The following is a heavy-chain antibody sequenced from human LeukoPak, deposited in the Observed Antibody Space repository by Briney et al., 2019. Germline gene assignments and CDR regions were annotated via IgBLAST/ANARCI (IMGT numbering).Heavy chain of an antibody. J-gene: IGHJ6*02. Sequence: PGGSLRLSCAASGFTFSDYYMSWIRQAPGKGLEWVSYISSSGSTIYYADSVKGRFTISRDNAKNSLYLQMNSLRAEDTAVYYCARDSLNWVLLSPFYGMDVWGQGTTVTVSS. CDR3: ARDSLNWVLLSPFYGMDV. CDR1: GFTFSDYY. D-gene: IGHD3-22*01. CDR2: ISSSGSTI. V-gene: IGHV3-11*01.